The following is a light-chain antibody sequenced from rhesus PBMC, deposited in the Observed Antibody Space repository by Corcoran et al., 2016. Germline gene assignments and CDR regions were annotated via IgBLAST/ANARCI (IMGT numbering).Light chain of an antibody. CDR2: KGS. CDR1: QGISSW. V-gene: IGKV1-22*01. Sequence: DIQMTQSPSSLSASVGDTVIITCQASQGISSWLAGYQQKPEKAPKLLFYKGSSLQSGVPSRFSGNGSETDFTLTISGLQHEDFTTYYSLQFSSSPFTFCPGTKLGI. CDR3: LQFSSSPFT. J-gene: IGKJ3*01.